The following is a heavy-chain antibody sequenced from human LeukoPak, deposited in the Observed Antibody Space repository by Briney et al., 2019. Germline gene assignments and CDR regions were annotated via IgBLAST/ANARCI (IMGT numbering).Heavy chain of an antibody. CDR1: GDSVSSNSAA. Sequence: SQALSLTCAISGDSVSSNSAAWNWIRQSPSRGLEWLGRTYYRSKWSNDYAVSVKSRITINPDTSRNQFSLQLNSVTPEDTAVYYCARYYYDSRGYYYYYFDYWGQGTLVTVSS. J-gene: IGHJ4*02. D-gene: IGHD3-22*01. CDR2: TYYRSKWSN. CDR3: ARYYYDSRGYYYYYFDY. V-gene: IGHV6-1*01.